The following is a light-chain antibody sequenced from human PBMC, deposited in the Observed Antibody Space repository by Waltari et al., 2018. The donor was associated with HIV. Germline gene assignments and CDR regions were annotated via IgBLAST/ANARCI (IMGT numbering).Light chain of an antibody. Sequence: QSALTHPPTASGSPVQSASLPCPGTRSQGGRYTSCSSYQQHPGKAPRLMCYEVSEQPSGVPDRVSGSKSGSTASLTVSGLQAEDEADYYGSSYAGSNNRWVFGGGTKLTVL. J-gene: IGLJ3*02. V-gene: IGLV2-8*01. CDR2: EVS. CDR1: RSQGGRYTS. CDR3: SSYAGSNNRWV.